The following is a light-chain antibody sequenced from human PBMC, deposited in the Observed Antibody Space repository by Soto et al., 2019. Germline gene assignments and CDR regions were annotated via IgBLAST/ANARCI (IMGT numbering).Light chain of an antibody. Sequence: IQMTQSPSSLAASVGDRITITCRASQTISTYVNWYRQKSGAAPELLLYDASTLQSGVPSRFSGGASGTDFTLTISSLQLEDFATYYCQQTYNTPLTFXQGTKVDIK. CDR2: DAS. CDR1: QTISTY. CDR3: QQTYNTPLT. J-gene: IGKJ1*01. V-gene: IGKV1-39*01.